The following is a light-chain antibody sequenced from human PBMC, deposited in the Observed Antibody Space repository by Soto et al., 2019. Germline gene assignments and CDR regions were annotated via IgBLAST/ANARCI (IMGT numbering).Light chain of an antibody. CDR2: DAS. CDR1: QSVATY. CDR3: QVRTNWSIA. J-gene: IGKJ5*01. V-gene: IGKV3-11*01. Sequence: EIVLTQSPATLSLSPGERATVSGRASQSVATYLAWYQQKPGQAPRLLIYDASNRATGIPARFSGTGSGTDFTLTINNLEPEDFAVYYCQVRTNWSIAFGRGTRLEIK.